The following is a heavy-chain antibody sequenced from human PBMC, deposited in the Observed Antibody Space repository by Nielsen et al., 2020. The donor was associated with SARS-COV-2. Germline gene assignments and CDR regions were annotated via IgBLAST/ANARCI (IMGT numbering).Heavy chain of an antibody. Sequence: GESLKISCAASGFAVSSNYMSWVRQAPGKGLEWVSVIYSGGSTYYADSVKGRFTISRDNSKNTLYLQMNSLRAEDTAVYYCARDYYCYGGTCYLPPKYYFDYWGQGTLVTVSS. CDR1: GFAVSSNY. J-gene: IGHJ4*02. CDR2: IYSGGST. V-gene: IGHV3-53*01. D-gene: IGHD2-15*01. CDR3: ARDYYCYGGTCYLPPKYYFDY.